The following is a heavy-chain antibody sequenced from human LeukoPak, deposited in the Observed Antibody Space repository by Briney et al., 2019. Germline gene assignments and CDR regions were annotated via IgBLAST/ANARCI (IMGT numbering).Heavy chain of an antibody. D-gene: IGHD3-16*02. CDR1: GFTFSSYA. Sequence: PGGSLRLSCAASGFTFSSYAMSWVRQAPGKGLEWVSAISGSGGSTYYADSVKGRFTISRDNSKNTLYLQMNSLRAEDTAVYYCARDTGSGVYDYVWGSYRGLDYWGQGTLVTVSS. CDR2: ISGSGGST. V-gene: IGHV3-23*01. CDR3: ARDTGSGVYDYVWGSYRGLDY. J-gene: IGHJ4*02.